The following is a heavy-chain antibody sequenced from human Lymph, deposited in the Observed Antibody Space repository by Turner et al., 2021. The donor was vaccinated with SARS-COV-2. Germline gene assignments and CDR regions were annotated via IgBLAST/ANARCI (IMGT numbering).Heavy chain of an antibody. D-gene: IGHD1-26*01. J-gene: IGHJ3*02. CDR3: ARGSGSYLSAFDI. Sequence: QVQLVESGGGVVQPGRSLRLSCAASGFTFSTYAIHWVRQAPGKGLEWVAVISYDGFNKYYSDSGKGQFTISRDNSKNTLYLQMSSLRAEDTAVYYCARGSGSYLSAFDIWGQGTMVTVSS. CDR2: ISYDGFNK. V-gene: IGHV3-30*04. CDR1: GFTFSTYA.